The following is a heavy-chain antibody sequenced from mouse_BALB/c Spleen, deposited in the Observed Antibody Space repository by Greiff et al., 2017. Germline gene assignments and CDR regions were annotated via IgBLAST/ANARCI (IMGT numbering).Heavy chain of an antibody. CDR2: IYPYNGGT. J-gene: IGHJ4*01. Sequence: EVQLQQSGPELVKPGASVKISCKASGYTFTDYNMHWVKQSHGKSLEWIGYIYPYNGGTGYNQKFKSKATLTVDNSSSTAYMELRSLTSEDSAVYYCASHEDYAMDYWGQGTSVTVSS. CDR3: ASHEDYAMDY. V-gene: IGHV1S29*02. CDR1: GYTFTDYN.